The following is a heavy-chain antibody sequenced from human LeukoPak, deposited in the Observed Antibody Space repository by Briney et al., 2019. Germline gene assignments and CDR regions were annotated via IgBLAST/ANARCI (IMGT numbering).Heavy chain of an antibody. CDR1: GYTFTSYG. D-gene: IGHD3-10*01. V-gene: IGHV1-8*02. Sequence: ASVKVSCKASGYTFTSYGISWVRQAPGQGLEWMGWMNPNSGNTGYAQKFQGRVTMTRSTSINTAYMELSSLRSEDTAIYYCARESGFYASGSRYWSQGTLVTVSS. CDR3: ARESGFYASGSRY. CDR2: MNPNSGNT. J-gene: IGHJ4*02.